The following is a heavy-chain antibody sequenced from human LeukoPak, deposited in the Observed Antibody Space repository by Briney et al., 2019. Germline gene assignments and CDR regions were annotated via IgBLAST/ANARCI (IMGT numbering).Heavy chain of an antibody. D-gene: IGHD4-17*01. Sequence: GRSLRLSCAPSGVTFSSDGMHWVSQAPGKGVEWVSLLLYDGINKSYADSAKGRFTISRDNSKNTLYLQMNSLRAEDTAVYYCARASNYGDYGFDLWGQGTMVTVSS. CDR3: ARASNYGDYGFDL. CDR2: LLYDGINK. CDR1: GVTFSSDG. J-gene: IGHJ3*01. V-gene: IGHV3-33*01.